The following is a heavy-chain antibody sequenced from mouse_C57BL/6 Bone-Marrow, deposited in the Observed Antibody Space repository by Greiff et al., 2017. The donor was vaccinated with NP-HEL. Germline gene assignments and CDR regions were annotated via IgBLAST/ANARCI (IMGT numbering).Heavy chain of an antibody. CDR1: GYTFTSYD. D-gene: IGHD1-1*01. CDR3: ARSSFYYYGSSYAMDY. V-gene: IGHV1-85*01. Sequence: VQLQQSGPELVKPGASVKLSCKASGYTFTSYDINWVKQRPGQGLEWIGWIYPRDGSTKYNEKFKGKATLTVDTSSSTAYMELHSLTSEDSAVYFCARSSFYYYGSSYAMDYWGQGTSVTVSS. J-gene: IGHJ4*01. CDR2: IYPRDGST.